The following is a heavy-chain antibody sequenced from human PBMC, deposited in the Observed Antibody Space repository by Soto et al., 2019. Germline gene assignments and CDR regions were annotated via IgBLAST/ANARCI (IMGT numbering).Heavy chain of an antibody. V-gene: IGHV1-69*13. J-gene: IGHJ6*02. CDR2: IIPIFGTA. CDR3: ASSSTGYSSSWYGYYYYYYGMDV. CDR1: GGTFSSYA. D-gene: IGHD6-13*01. Sequence: SVKVSCKASGGTFSSYAISWVRQAPGQGLEWMGGIIPIFGTANYAQKFQGRVTITADESTSTAYMELSGLRSEDTAVYYCASSSTGYSSSWYGYYYYYYGMDVWGQGTTVTVSS.